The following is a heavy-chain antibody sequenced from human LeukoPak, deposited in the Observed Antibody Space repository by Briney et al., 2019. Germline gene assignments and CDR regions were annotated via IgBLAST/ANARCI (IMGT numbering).Heavy chain of an antibody. D-gene: IGHD3-10*01. CDR1: GGSISSGDYY. CDR3: ARGRYYGSGSPPDYAFDI. J-gene: IGHJ3*02. V-gene: IGHV4-30-4*01. CDR2: IYYSGST. Sequence: SETLSLTCTVSGGSISSGDYYWSWIRQPPGKGLEWIGYIYYSGSTYYNPSLKSQVTISVDTSKNQFSLKLSSVTAADTAVYYCARGRYYGSGSPPDYAFDIWGQGTMVTVSS.